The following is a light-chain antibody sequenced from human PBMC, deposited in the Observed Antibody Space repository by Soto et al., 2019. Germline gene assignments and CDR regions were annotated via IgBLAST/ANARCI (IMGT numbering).Light chain of an antibody. J-gene: IGKJ2*01. CDR2: SAS. CDR1: QSVSSGS. V-gene: IGKV3-20*01. Sequence: EIVLTQSPGTLSLSPGERATLSCRASQSVSSGSLAWYQQKPGQAPGLLIYSASSRAAGIPDRFSGSGSGTDFTLTISRLEPEDFAVYYCQHYGSSMYTFGQGTKLEIK. CDR3: QHYGSSMYT.